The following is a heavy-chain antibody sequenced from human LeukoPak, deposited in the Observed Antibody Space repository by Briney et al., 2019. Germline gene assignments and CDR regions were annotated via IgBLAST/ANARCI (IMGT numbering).Heavy chain of an antibody. CDR3: AKDRDWNDGFNFDY. CDR2: IRYDGSNK. Sequence: GGSLRLSCAASGFTFSSYGMPWVRKAPGKGLEWVAFIRYDGSNKYYADSVKGRFTISRDNSKNTLYLQMNSLRAEDTAVYYCAKDRDWNDGFNFDYWGQGTLVTVSS. CDR1: GFTFSSYG. V-gene: IGHV3-30*02. J-gene: IGHJ4*02. D-gene: IGHD1-1*01.